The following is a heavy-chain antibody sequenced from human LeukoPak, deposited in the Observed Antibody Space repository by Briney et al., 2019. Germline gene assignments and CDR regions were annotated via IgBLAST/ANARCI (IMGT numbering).Heavy chain of an antibody. V-gene: IGHV3-48*03. CDR1: GFTFSSYE. CDR2: ISSSGSTI. Sequence: PGGSLRLSCAASGFTFSSYEMNWVRQAPGKGLEWVSYISSSGSTIYYADSVKGRFTISRDNAKNSLSLQVSSLRAEDTAVYYCAKTNGYYSDWGQGTLVTVSS. J-gene: IGHJ4*02. D-gene: IGHD3-22*01. CDR3: AKTNGYYSD.